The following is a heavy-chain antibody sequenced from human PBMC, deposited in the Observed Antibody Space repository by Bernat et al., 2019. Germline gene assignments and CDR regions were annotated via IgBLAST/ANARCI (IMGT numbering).Heavy chain of an antibody. CDR2: FRSKAYGGKT. D-gene: IGHD1-1*01. Sequence: EVQLVESGGGLVKPGRSLRLSCTASGFTFGDYAMSWFRQAPGKGLEWVGSFRSKAYGGKTEKAASVKGRFNTSRDDSMSMAYLQMNSLKGEDTAVYYCTRVGDTGASGVTNWDRQGEHDYWGQGTLVTVSS. V-gene: IGHV3-49*05. J-gene: IGHJ4*02. CDR1: GFTFGDYA. CDR3: TRVGDTGASGVTNWDRQGEHDY.